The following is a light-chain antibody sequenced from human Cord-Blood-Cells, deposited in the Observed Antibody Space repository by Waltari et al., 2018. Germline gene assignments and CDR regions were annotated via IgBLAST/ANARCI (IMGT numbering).Light chain of an antibody. Sequence: QSVLTQPPSASGTPGQRVTISCSGGSPNIGSNTVNWYQQLPGTAPKLLIYRNNHRPSGVPDRFSGSKSGTSASLAISGLQSEDEADYYCAAWDDSLNARVFGGGTKLTVL. V-gene: IGLV1-44*01. CDR2: RNN. J-gene: IGLJ3*02. CDR1: SPNIGSNT. CDR3: AAWDDSLNARV.